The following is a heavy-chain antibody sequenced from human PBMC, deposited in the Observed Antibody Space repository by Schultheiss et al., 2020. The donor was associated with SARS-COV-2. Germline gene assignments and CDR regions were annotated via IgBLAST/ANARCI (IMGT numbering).Heavy chain of an antibody. CDR2: IYSGGST. D-gene: IGHD1-1*01. CDR1: GFTFSSYA. J-gene: IGHJ6*02. CDR3: TRPIERGGGV. Sequence: GGSLRLSCAASGFTFSSYAMHWVRQAPGKGLVWVSVIYSGGSTYYADSVKGRFTISRDNSKNTLYLQMNSLRAEDTAVYYCTRPIERGGGVWGQGTTVTVSS. V-gene: IGHV3-66*04.